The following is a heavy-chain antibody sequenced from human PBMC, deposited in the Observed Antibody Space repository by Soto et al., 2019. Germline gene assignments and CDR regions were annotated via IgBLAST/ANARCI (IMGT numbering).Heavy chain of an antibody. D-gene: IGHD2-15*01. V-gene: IGHV3-74*01. CDR2: LNGDGTTT. Sequence: EVQLVESGGGLVQPGGSLRLSCEVSGFTFSSHWMHWVRQVPGKGLVWVSRLNGDGTTTNYADSVKGRFTISRDNAKNTVYLQMSCLRAEDTAVYYCARGIRIYYAMDVWGRGTTVTVSS. J-gene: IGHJ6*02. CDR1: GFTFSSHW. CDR3: ARGIRIYYAMDV.